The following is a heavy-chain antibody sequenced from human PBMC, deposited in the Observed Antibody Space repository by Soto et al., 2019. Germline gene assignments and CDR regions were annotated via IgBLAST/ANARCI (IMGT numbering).Heavy chain of an antibody. CDR1: GFTFSSYA. Sequence: GGSLRLSCAASGFTFSSYAMSWVRQAPGKGLEWVSAISGSGGSTYYADSVKGRFTISRDNSKNTLYLQMNSLRAEDTAVYYCAKVSYYDFWSGYYTFYYYYYMDVWGKGTTVTVSS. J-gene: IGHJ6*03. V-gene: IGHV3-23*01. D-gene: IGHD3-3*01. CDR3: AKVSYYDFWSGYYTFYYYYYMDV. CDR2: ISGSGGST.